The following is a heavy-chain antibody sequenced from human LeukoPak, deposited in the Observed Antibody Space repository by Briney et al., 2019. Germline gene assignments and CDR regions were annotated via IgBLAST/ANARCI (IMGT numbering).Heavy chain of an antibody. CDR1: GGTFSSYA. D-gene: IGHD2-15*01. J-gene: IGHJ3*02. CDR3: ASRYCSGGSCYSLGSDAFDI. CDR2: IIPILGIA. Sequence: ASVKVSCKASGGTFSSYAISWVRQAPGRGLEWMGRIIPILGIANYAQKFQGRVTITADKSTSTAYMELSSLRSEDTAVYYCASRYCSGGSCYSLGSDAFDIWGQGTMVTVSS. V-gene: IGHV1-69*04.